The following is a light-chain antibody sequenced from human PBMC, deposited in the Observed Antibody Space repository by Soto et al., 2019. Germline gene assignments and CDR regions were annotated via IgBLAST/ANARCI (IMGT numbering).Light chain of an antibody. Sequence: EIVMMQSPAPLSVSPGGRATLSCRASQSVSSNLAWYQQKPGQAPMLLIYGSSTRDTGFPARFSGSGSGTELTLTISSLQSEDFAVYYCQQYKNWPLTFGGGTRVEIK. CDR2: GSS. CDR3: QQYKNWPLT. CDR1: QSVSSN. J-gene: IGKJ4*01. V-gene: IGKV3-15*01.